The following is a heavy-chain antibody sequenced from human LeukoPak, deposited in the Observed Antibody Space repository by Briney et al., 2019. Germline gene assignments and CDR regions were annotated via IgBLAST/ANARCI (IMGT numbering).Heavy chain of an antibody. CDR1: GGSFSGYY. J-gene: IGHJ4*02. D-gene: IGHD2-2*01. V-gene: IGHV4-34*01. Sequence: SETLYLTCAVYGGSFSGYYWSWIRQPPGKGLEWIGEINHSGSTNYNPSLKSRVTISVDTSKNQFSLKLSSVTAADTAVYYCARSWYCSSTSCYAIDYWGQGTLVTVSS. CDR2: INHSGST. CDR3: ARSWYCSSTSCYAIDY.